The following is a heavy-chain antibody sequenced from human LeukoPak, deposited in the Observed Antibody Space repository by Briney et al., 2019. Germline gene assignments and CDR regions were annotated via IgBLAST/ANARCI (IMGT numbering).Heavy chain of an antibody. V-gene: IGHV3-21*04. J-gene: IGHJ6*03. CDR2: MSSSSCYI. CDR3: ARNSSGWYWLSYYYYMVV. CDR1: GFTFSSYS. Sequence: PGGSLRLSCAASGFTFSSYSMNWVRQAPGKGLEWVSSMSSSSCYIYYADSVNGRFTISRDNAKNYLYLQMNSLRANETDLYYFARNSSGWYWLSYYYYMVVWGKGTTVTVSS. D-gene: IGHD6-19*01.